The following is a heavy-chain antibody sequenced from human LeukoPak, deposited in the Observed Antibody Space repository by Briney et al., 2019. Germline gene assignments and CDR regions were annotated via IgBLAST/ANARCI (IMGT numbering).Heavy chain of an antibody. CDR3: AKCSGGNCYHSDDH. CDR2: ISSGSRYI. D-gene: IGHD2-15*01. CDR1: GFTFSAYS. Sequence: GGSLRLSCAASGFTFSAYSMNWVRQAPGKGLEWVSSISSGSRYIYYADSVKGRFTISRDNAKDSLYLRMNSLRAEGTAVYYCAKCSGGNCYHSDDHWGQGTLVTVSP. V-gene: IGHV3-21*01. J-gene: IGHJ5*02.